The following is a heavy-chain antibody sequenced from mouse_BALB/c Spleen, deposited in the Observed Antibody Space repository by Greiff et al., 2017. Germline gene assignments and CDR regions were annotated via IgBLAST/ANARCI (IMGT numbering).Heavy chain of an antibody. CDR1: GFNIKDYY. V-gene: IGHV14-4*02. Sequence: EVKLMESGAELVRSGASVKLSCTASGFNIKDYYMHWVKQRPEQGLEWIGWIDPENGDTEYAPKFQGKATMTADTSSNTAYLQLSSLTSEDTAVYYCNAGDYYGSSYYFDYWGQGTTLTVSS. D-gene: IGHD1-1*01. CDR3: NAGDYYGSSYYFDY. CDR2: IDPENGDT. J-gene: IGHJ2*01.